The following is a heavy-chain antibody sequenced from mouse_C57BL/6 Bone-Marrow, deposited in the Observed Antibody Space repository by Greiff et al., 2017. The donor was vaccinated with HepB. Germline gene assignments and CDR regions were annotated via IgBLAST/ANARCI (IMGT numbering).Heavy chain of an antibody. J-gene: IGHJ3*01. CDR3: ATIHYVSSCFAD. CDR1: GYTFTSYW. CDR2: IHPNSGST. D-gene: IGHD1-1*01. Sequence: QVQLQQPGAELVKPGASVKLSCKASGYTFTSYWMHWVKQRPGQGLEWIGMIHPNSGSTNYNEKFKSKATLTVDKSSSTAYMQLSSLTSEDSVVYYCATIHYVSSCFADWGQGTLVTVSA. V-gene: IGHV1-64*01.